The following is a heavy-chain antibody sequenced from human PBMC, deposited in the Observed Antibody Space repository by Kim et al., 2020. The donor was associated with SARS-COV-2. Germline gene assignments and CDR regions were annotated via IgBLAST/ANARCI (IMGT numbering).Heavy chain of an antibody. CDR1: GFTVSSNY. J-gene: IGHJ6*02. CDR3: ARVSRQLQSGMDV. D-gene: IGHD4-4*01. CDR2: IYSGGST. Sequence: GGSLRLSCAASGFTVSSNYMSWVRQAPGKGLEWVSVIYSGGSTYYADSVKGRFTISRDNSKNTLYLQMNSLRAEDTAVYYCARVSRQLQSGMDVWGQGTTVTVSS. V-gene: IGHV3-53*01.